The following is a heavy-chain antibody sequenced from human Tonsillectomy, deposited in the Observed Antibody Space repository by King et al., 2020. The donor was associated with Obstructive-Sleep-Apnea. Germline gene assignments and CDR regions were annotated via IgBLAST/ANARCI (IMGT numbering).Heavy chain of an antibody. D-gene: IGHD3-22*01. CDR2: IKQDGTEK. Sequence: VQLVESGGGLVQPGGSLRLSCAASGFTFRSYWMSWVRQAPGKGLEWVANIKQDGTEKYYVDSVKGRFTISRDNAKNSLYLQMNSLRAEDTAVYYCARFKGPGYYGASTFPNYYYYYYGMDVWGQGTTVTVSS. CDR1: GFTFRSYW. CDR3: ARFKGPGYYGASTFPNYYYYYYGMDV. J-gene: IGHJ6*02. V-gene: IGHV3-7*03.